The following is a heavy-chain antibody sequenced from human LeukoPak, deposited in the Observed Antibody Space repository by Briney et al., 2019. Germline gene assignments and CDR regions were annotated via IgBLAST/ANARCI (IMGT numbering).Heavy chain of an antibody. Sequence: PGGSLRLSCAASGFTFSSYAMSWVRQAPGKGLEWVSAISGSDGRTYYADSVKGRFTISRDNSKNTLYLQTNSLRAEDTAIYYCAKGYSSGWYYFDYWGQGTLVTVSS. D-gene: IGHD6-19*01. J-gene: IGHJ4*02. CDR1: GFTFSSYA. V-gene: IGHV3-23*01. CDR3: AKGYSSGWYYFDY. CDR2: ISGSDGRT.